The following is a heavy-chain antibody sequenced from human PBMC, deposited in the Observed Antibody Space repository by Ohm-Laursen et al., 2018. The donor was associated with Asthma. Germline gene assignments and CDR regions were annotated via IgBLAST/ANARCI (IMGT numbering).Heavy chain of an antibody. J-gene: IGHJ4*02. D-gene: IGHD3-9*01. CDR2: IYNSGST. CDR3: ARGHDILTGFLPCYLDY. CDR1: GGSISSGGYY. V-gene: IGHV4-31*03. Sequence: TLSLTCTVSGGSISSGGYYWSWIRQHPGKALEWIGHIYNSGSTHYIPSLESRLTMSIDTSKNQFSLKLSSVTAADTAVCYCARGHDILTGFLPCYLDYWGQGTLVTVSS.